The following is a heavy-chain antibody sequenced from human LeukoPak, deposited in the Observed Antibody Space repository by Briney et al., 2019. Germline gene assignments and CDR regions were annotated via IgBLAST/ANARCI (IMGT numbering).Heavy chain of an antibody. Sequence: GGSLRLSCAASGFTVCSNYMSWVRQAPGKGLEWVSSISSSSYIYYADSVKGRFTISRDNAKNSLYLQMNSLRAEDTAVYYCARDWGSGYWGQGTLVTVSS. D-gene: IGHD3-16*01. V-gene: IGHV3-69-1*01. CDR1: GFTVCSNY. CDR3: ARDWGSGY. CDR2: ISSSSYI. J-gene: IGHJ4*02.